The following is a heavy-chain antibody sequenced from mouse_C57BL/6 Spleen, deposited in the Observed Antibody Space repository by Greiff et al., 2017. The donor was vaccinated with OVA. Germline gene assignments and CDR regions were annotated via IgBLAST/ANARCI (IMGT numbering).Heavy chain of an antibody. CDR3: AGANTAVLAPGFDD. Sequence: EVMLVESGAGLVQPGGSLSLSCAASGFTFTVYYMSWVRQPPGKALEWIGFIRNKANGYTTEYSAYVKGRFTISRDNSQSILYLQMNALRAYDSSTYYCAGANTAVLAPGFDDWGQGTTLTISS. V-gene: IGHV7-3*01. CDR2: IRNKANGYTT. D-gene: IGHD1-1*01. J-gene: IGHJ2*01. CDR1: GFTFTVYY.